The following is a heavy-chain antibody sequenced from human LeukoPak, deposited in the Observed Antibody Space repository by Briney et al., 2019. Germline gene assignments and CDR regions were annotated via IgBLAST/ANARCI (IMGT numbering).Heavy chain of an antibody. V-gene: IGHV3-23*01. CDR3: AKVRPPPGSGWYGGDDY. CDR1: GFTVSNTY. J-gene: IGHJ4*02. D-gene: IGHD6-13*01. Sequence: GGSLRLSCAASGFTVSNTYMSWVRQAPGKGLEWVSSIRSSGDDTSFADSVKGRFTIFRDNSKSTLYLQMNSLRAEDTAIYYCAKVRPPPGSGWYGGDDYWGQGTLVTVSP. CDR2: IRSSGDDT.